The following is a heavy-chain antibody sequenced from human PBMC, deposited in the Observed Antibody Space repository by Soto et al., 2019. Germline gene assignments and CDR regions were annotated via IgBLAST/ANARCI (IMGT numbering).Heavy chain of an antibody. D-gene: IGHD1-1*01. CDR3: ARLATRYYFDY. V-gene: IGHV4-34*01. CDR1: GGSFSGYY. Sequence: SETLSLTCAVYGGSFSGYYWSWIRQPPGKGLEWIGEINHSGSTNYNPSLKSRVTISVDTSKNQFSLKMSSVTAADTAVYYCARLATRYYFDYWGQGTLVTVSS. J-gene: IGHJ4*02. CDR2: INHSGST.